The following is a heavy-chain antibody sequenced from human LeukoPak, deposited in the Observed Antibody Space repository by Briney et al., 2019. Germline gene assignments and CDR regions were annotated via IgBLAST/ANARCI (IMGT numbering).Heavy chain of an antibody. CDR2: VNTAGSST. CDR1: GFTFSSYW. J-gene: IGHJ4*02. V-gene: IGHV3-74*01. Sequence: GGSLRLSCAASGFTFSSYWMHWVRQAPGKGLVWVSRVNTAGSSTSYADSVKGRFTISRDNAKKTLYLQMNSLRAEDTAVYYCARDEHGVGEGSDWGQGILVTVSS. CDR3: ARDEHGVGEGSD. D-gene: IGHD2-8*01.